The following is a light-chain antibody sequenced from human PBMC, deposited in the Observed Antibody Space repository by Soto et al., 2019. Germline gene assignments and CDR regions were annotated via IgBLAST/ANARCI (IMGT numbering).Light chain of an antibody. J-gene: IGLJ1*01. CDR3: SSYTGSSSFYV. CDR1: SSDVGTYNY. CDR2: EVS. Sequence: QSALTQPASVTGSPGQSITISCSGNSSDVGTYNYVSWYQQHPGKAPKLMIYEVSNRPSGVSNRFSGSKSGNTASLTISGLQAEDEADYYCSSYTGSSSFYVFGTGTKVTVL. V-gene: IGLV2-14*01.